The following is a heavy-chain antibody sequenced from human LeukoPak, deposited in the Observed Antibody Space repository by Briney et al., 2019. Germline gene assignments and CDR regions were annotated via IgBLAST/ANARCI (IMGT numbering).Heavy chain of an antibody. CDR1: GGSISSSNW. Sequence: SETLSLTCAVSGGSISSSNWWSWVRQPPGKGLEWIGEIYHSGSTNYNPSLKSRVTISVDTSKNQFSLKLSSVTAADTAVYYCARGGGSGWYVDYWGQGTLVTVSS. CDR2: IYHSGST. CDR3: ARGGGSGWYVDY. D-gene: IGHD6-19*01. J-gene: IGHJ4*02. V-gene: IGHV4-4*02.